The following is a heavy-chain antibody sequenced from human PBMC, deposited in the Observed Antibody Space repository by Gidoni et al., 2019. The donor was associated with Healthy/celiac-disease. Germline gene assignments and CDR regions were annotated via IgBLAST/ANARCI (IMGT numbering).Heavy chain of an antibody. D-gene: IGHD6-19*01. J-gene: IGHJ4*02. CDR1: GGSISSSSYY. CDR3: ARMARAQSKIAVAGTGHFDY. V-gene: IGHV4-39*01. CDR2: IYYSGRT. Sequence: QLQLQESGPGLVKPSENLSLTCTVSGGSISSSSYYWGWIRQPPGKGLEWIGSIYYSGRTYYNPSLKSRVTISVDTSKNQFSLKLSSVTAADTAVYYCARMARAQSKIAVAGTGHFDYWGQGTLVTVSS.